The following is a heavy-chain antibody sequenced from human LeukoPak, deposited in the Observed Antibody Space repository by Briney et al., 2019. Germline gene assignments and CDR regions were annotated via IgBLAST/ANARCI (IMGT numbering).Heavy chain of an antibody. CDR3: ARGPSHNWFDP. V-gene: IGHV4-34*01. CDR1: GGSFSGYY. J-gene: IGHJ5*02. CDR2: INHSGST. Sequence: PSETLSLTCAVYGGSFSGYYWSWIRQPPGKGLEWIGEINHSGSTNYNPSLKSRVTISVDTSKNQFSLKLSSVTAADTAAYYCARGPSHNWFDPWGQGTLVTVSS.